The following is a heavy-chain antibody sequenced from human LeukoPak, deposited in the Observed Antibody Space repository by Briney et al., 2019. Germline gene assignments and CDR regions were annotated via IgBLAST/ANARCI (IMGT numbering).Heavy chain of an antibody. Sequence: TSGGSLRLSCAASGFTFSNAWMSWVRQAPGKGLEWVGRIKSKTDGGTTDYAAPVKGRFTISRDDSKNTLYLQMNSLKTEDTAVYYCTTEMATIFNFDYWGQGTLVTVSS. CDR1: GFTFSNAW. V-gene: IGHV3-15*01. J-gene: IGHJ4*02. CDR3: TTEMATIFNFDY. D-gene: IGHD5-24*01. CDR2: IKSKTDGGTT.